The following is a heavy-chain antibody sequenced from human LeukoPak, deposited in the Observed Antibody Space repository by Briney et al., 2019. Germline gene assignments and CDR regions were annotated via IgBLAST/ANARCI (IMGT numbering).Heavy chain of an antibody. D-gene: IGHD3-10*01. J-gene: IGHJ4*02. Sequence: QTGGSLRLSCAASGFTFSNYGMNWVRQAPGKGLEWVAVIWYGESNKYYADSVKGRFTISRDNSKNTLYLQMNSLRAEDTAVYYCAKDLSRNYYGSGSLSPPDYWGQGTLVTVSS. CDR2: IWYGESNK. V-gene: IGHV3-30*02. CDR3: AKDLSRNYYGSGSLSPPDY. CDR1: GFTFSNYG.